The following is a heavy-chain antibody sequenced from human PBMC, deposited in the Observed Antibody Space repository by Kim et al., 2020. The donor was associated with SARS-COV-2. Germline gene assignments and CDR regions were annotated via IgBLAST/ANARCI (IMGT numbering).Heavy chain of an antibody. CDR1: GGTFSSYA. D-gene: IGHD6-19*01. Sequence: SVKVSCKASGGTFSSYAISWVRQAPGQGLEWMGGIIPIFGTANYAQKFQGRVTITADESTSTAYMELSSLRSEDTAVYYRASERGESIAVAGPLGGHYFDYWGQGTLVTVSS. V-gene: IGHV1-69*13. CDR2: IIPIFGTA. J-gene: IGHJ4*02. CDR3: ASERGESIAVAGPLGGHYFDY.